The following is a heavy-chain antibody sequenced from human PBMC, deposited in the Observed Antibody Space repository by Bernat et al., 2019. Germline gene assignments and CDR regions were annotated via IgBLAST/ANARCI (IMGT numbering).Heavy chain of an antibody. CDR2: ISGSGGST. CDR1: GFTFSSYA. V-gene: IGHV3-23*01. Sequence: EVQLLESGGGLVQPGGSLRLSCAASGFTFSSYAMSWVRQAPGKGLEWVSAISGSGGSTYYADSVKGRFTISRDNSKNTLYLQMNSLRAEDTAVYYCAKDSGRELLFYGAFDIWGQGTMVTVSS. J-gene: IGHJ3*02. CDR3: AKDSGRELLFYGAFDI. D-gene: IGHD1-26*01.